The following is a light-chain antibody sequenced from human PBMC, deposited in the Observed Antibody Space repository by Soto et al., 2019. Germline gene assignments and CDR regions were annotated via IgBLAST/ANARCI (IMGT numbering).Light chain of an antibody. Sequence: DIVITQSPLSLPVTPVEPSSISCRSSHILLHSNGYNYLDWYLQKPGQSPQLLIYLGSNRASGVPDRFSGSGSGTDFTLKISRVEAEDVGVYYCMQPLQSWTFGQGTKVDIK. CDR2: LGS. J-gene: IGKJ1*01. V-gene: IGKV2-28*01. CDR3: MQPLQSWT. CDR1: HILLHSNGYNY.